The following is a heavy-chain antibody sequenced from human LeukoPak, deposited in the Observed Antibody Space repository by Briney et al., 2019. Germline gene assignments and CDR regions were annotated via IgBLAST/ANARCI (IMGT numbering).Heavy chain of an antibody. V-gene: IGHV3-53*01. CDR1: GFTVSSNY. CDR2: IYSGGST. Sequence: GGSLRLSCAASGFTVSSNYMSWVRQAPGKGLEWVSVIYSGGSTYYADSVKGRFTISRDNSKNTLYLQMNSLRAEDTAVYYCAKGSTGLLPLGFDYWGQGTLVTVSS. CDR3: AKGSTGLLPLGFDY. D-gene: IGHD2-2*01. J-gene: IGHJ4*02.